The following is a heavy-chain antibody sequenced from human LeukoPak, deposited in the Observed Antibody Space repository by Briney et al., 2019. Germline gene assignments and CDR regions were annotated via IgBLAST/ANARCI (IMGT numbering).Heavy chain of an antibody. V-gene: IGHV4-39*07. Sequence: PSETLSLTCTASGDSITNSNYYWGWIRQPPGKGLEWIGEINHSGSTNYNPSLKSRVTISVDTSKNQFSLKLSSVTAADTAVYYCARGLGYSSGWYDFLGRYYYYMDVWGKGTTVTVSS. CDR2: INHSGST. J-gene: IGHJ6*03. CDR1: GDSITNSNYY. CDR3: ARGLGYSSGWYDFLGRYYYYMDV. D-gene: IGHD6-19*01.